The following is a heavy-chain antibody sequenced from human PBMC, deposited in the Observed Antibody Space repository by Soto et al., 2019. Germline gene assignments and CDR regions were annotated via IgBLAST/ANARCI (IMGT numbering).Heavy chain of an antibody. CDR3: GRPLVVPPVANA. J-gene: IGHJ4*02. Sequence: SVTLSLTCSVSGGSINYNSYYWGWIRQPPGKGLEWVGGIFYTGTTYYSPSLKYRVTIPVDTSKNSFSLNLTSVSSADTAVYFCGRPLVVPPVANAGGPGPLVTVPT. V-gene: IGHV4-39*02. CDR2: IFYTGTT. CDR1: GGSINYNSYY. D-gene: IGHD2-15*01.